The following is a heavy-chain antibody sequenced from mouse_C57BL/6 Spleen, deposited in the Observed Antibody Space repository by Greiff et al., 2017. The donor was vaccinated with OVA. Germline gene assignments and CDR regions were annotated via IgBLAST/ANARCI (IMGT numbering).Heavy chain of an antibody. D-gene: IGHD1-1*01. V-gene: IGHV1-69*01. CDR1: GYTFTSYW. J-gene: IGHJ1*03. CDR3: ARRVPLNYYGSSYFDV. Sequence: VQLQQPGAELVMPGASVKLSCKASGYTFTSYWMHWVKQRPGQGLEWIGEIDPSDSYTNYNQKFKGKSTLTVDKSSSTAYMQLSSLTSEDSAVYYCARRVPLNYYGSSYFDVWGTGTTVTVSS. CDR2: IDPSDSYT.